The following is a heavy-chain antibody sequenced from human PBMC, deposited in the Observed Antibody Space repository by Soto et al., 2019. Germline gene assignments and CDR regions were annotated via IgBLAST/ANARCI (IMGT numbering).Heavy chain of an antibody. CDR1: GFSLSTSGVG. CDR3: AHSTADGTFRGPHVCFDT. Sequence: SGPTLVNPTQTLTLTCTFSGFSLSTSGVGVGWIRQPPGKALEWLALIYWNDDKRYSPSLKSRLTITKDTSKNQVVLTMTNMDPVDTATYYSAHSTADGTFRGPHVCFDTWGQGTLVTVSS. J-gene: IGHJ5*02. V-gene: IGHV2-5*01. CDR2: IYWNDDK. D-gene: IGHD6-13*01.